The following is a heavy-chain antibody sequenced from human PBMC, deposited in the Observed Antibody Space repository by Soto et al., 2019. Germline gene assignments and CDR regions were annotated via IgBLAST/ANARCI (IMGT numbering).Heavy chain of an antibody. D-gene: IGHD1-1*01. CDR2: MSHSGGN. CDR1: GGFVSSGSYY. J-gene: IGHJ3*02. Sequence: QVQLQQWGAGLLKPSETLSLTCAVYGGFVSSGSYYWSWIRQPPGKGLEWIGEMSHSGGNHFNPSLKSRVTISVDTSKNQFSLKMSSVTAAATALYYCARVERGTATTVVDAFDIWGPGTMVTVSS. CDR3: ARVERGTATTVVDAFDI. V-gene: IGHV4-34*01.